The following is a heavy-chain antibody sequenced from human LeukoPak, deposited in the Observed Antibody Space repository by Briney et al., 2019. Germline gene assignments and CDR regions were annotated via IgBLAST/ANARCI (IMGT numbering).Heavy chain of an antibody. CDR2: IYPYTGAT. V-gene: IGHV1-2*02. CDR1: GYTFTGTGWY. CDR3: ARDGPAQMVDFDY. J-gene: IGHJ4*02. D-gene: IGHD3-10*01. Sequence: ASVKVSCKASGYTFTGTGWYLYWLRQAPGQGLECMGWIYPYTGATHYAQKFQGRVAMTRDTSISTAYMELSRLRPDDTAVYYCARDGPAQMVDFDYWGQGTLVTVSS.